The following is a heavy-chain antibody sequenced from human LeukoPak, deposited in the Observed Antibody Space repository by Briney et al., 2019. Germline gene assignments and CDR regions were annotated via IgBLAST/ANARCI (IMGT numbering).Heavy chain of an antibody. D-gene: IGHD1-14*01. V-gene: IGHV4-4*02. CDR1: GGSISSGNW. CDR2: IFHSGST. J-gene: IGHJ4*02. Sequence: SETLSLTCTVSGGSISSGNWWSWVRQPPGKGLEWIGDIFHSGSTNSNPSLKSRVTISVDKSKNQFSLKLNSVTAADTAVYYCARTNPVARNSLDFWGPGILVTVTS. CDR3: ARTNPVARNSLDF.